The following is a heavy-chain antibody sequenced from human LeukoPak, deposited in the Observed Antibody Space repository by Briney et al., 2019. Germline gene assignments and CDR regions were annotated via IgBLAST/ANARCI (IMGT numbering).Heavy chain of an antibody. D-gene: IGHD1-14*01. Sequence: PGVSLRLSCAASGFTFSSYSMNWVRQAPGKGLEWVSSISSSSSYIYYADSVKGRFTISRDNAKISLYLQMNSLRAEDTAVYYCAREARPDDAFDIWGQGTMVTVSS. V-gene: IGHV3-21*01. CDR3: AREARPDDAFDI. CDR1: GFTFSSYS. CDR2: ISSSSSYI. J-gene: IGHJ3*02.